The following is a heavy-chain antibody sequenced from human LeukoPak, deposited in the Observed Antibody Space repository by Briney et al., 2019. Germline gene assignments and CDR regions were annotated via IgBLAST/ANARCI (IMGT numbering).Heavy chain of an antibody. CDR2: INSDGSSI. J-gene: IGHJ4*02. Sequence: GGSLRLSCAASGFTFSTYWMHWVRQAPGKGLVWVSRINSDGSSISYADSVKGRFTISRDNAKNTLYLQMNSLRAEDTAVYYCASDLVWGSLDYWGQGTLVTVSS. D-gene: IGHD3-16*01. V-gene: IGHV3-74*01. CDR3: ASDLVWGSLDY. CDR1: GFTFSTYW.